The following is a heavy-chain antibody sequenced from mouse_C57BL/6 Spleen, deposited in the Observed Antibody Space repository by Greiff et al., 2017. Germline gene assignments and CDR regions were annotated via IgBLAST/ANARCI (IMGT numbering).Heavy chain of an antibody. Sequence: EVKLQESGPELVKPGASVKISCKASGYSFTGYYMNWVKQSPEKSLEWIGEINPSTGGTTYNQKFKAKATLTVDKSSSTAYMQLKSLTSEDSAVYYCARVVKNYYAMDYWGQGTSVTVSS. CDR2: INPSTGGT. CDR1: GYSFTGYY. V-gene: IGHV1-42*01. J-gene: IGHJ4*01. D-gene: IGHD2-2*01. CDR3: ARVVKNYYAMDY.